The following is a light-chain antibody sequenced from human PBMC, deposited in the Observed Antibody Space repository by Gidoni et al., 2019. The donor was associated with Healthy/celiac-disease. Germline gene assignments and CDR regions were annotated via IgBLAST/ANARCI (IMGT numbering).Light chain of an antibody. CDR3: QQYGSAPPIA. J-gene: IGKJ5*01. Sequence: GLTQSPGTLSLSPGARATLSCRASQRVSSSYLAWDQQKPGQAPRLLIYAASSRATGIPDRFSGSGSGTDFTLPISRLEPEDFAVYYCQQYGSAPPIAFGQGTRLEIK. CDR2: AAS. V-gene: IGKV3-20*01. CDR1: QRVSSSY.